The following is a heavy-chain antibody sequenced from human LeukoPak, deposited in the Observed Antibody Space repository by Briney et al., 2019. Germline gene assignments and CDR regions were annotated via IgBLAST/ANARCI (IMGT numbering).Heavy chain of an antibody. J-gene: IGHJ3*02. V-gene: IGHV1-24*01. CDR3: ARQEIAALRFFPDAFDI. D-gene: IGHD6-6*01. CDR1: GYTLTELS. Sequence: ASVKVSCKVSGYTLTELSMHWVRQAPGKGLEWMGGFDPEDGETIYAQKFQGRVNMTEDTSTDTAYMELSSLRSEDTAVYYCARQEIAALRFFPDAFDIWGQGTMVTVSS. CDR2: FDPEDGET.